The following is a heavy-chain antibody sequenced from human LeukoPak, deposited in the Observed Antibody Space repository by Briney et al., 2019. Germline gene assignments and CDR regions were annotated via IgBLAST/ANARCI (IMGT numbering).Heavy chain of an antibody. D-gene: IGHD6-13*01. V-gene: IGHV4-59*01. CDR1: GGSIRSYY. Sequence: WETLSLTCTVYGGSIRSYYWSWIRQSPGKGLEWIGYTSYSGRTNSNPSLKSRVTLSVDTSKSQFSLRLYSVTAADTAVYYCARTTGYSSTWELDSWGQGILVTVSS. CDR3: ARTTGYSSTWELDS. J-gene: IGHJ4*02. CDR2: TSYSGRT.